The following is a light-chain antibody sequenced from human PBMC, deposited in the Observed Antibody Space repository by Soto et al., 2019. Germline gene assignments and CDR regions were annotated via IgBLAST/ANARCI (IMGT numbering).Light chain of an antibody. CDR1: QAIRND. V-gene: IGKV1-6*01. CDR3: LQDYNYPWT. CDR2: AAS. Sequence: AIQMTPSPSSLSASVGDRVTITCRASQAIRNDVAWYQQKAGKAPKLLIAAASILQSGVPSRFSGRGSGTDFTLTISSLQSEDLGTYYCLQDYNYPWTFGQGTKVAIK. J-gene: IGKJ1*01.